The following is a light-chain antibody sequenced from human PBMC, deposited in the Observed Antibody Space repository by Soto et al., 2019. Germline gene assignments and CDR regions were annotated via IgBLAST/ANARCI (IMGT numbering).Light chain of an antibody. CDR1: QSVSSNF. V-gene: IGKV3-20*01. J-gene: IGKJ1*01. CDR2: GAS. Sequence: EIVLTQSPGTLSLSPGERATLSCRASQSVSSNFLAWYQQKPGQAPRLLIYGASNGATGIPDRFSGSGSGTDFTLTISRLEPEDFAVYYCQQYGSSPRTFGQGTKLEIK. CDR3: QQYGSSPRT.